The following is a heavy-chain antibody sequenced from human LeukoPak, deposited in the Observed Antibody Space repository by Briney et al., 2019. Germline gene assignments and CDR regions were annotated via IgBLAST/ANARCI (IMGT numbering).Heavy chain of an antibody. V-gene: IGHV3-23*01. Sequence: GGSLRLSCAASGFTFSSYGMSWVRQAPGKGLEWVSAISGSGGSTYYADSVKGRFTISRDNSKNTLYLQMNSLRAEDTAVYYCARDDGSGSYGYWGQGTLVTVSS. CDR3: ARDDGSGSYGY. CDR1: GFTFSSYG. D-gene: IGHD1-26*01. J-gene: IGHJ4*02. CDR2: ISGSGGST.